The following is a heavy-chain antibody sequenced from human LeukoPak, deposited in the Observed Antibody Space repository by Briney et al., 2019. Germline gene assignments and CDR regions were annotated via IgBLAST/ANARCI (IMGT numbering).Heavy chain of an antibody. Sequence: SETLSLTCTVSGASISSYYWSWIRQPPGKGLEWIGYIDNSGSTNYNPSLKSRVTISVDKSKNQFSLRLSSVTAADTAVYYCARMTYDPHGVDVWGKGTTVTVSS. J-gene: IGHJ6*04. CDR1: GASISSYY. D-gene: IGHD5-12*01. CDR3: ARMTYDPHGVDV. CDR2: IDNSGST. V-gene: IGHV4-59*01.